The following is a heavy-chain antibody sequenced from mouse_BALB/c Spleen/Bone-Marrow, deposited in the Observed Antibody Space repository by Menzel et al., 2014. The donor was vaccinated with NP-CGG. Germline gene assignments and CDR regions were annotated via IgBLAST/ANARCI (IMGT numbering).Heavy chain of an antibody. D-gene: IGHD2-14*01. V-gene: IGHV7-3*02. CDR1: GFTFTDYY. CDR3: ARDDYRYDGWYFDV. CDR2: IRNKANGYTT. J-gene: IGHJ1*01. Sequence: EVQLVESGGGLVQPGGSLRLSCATPGFTFTDYYMSWVRQPPGKALEWLGFIRNKANGYTTEYSASVKGRFTISRDNSQSILYLQMNTRGAEDSATYYCARDDYRYDGWYFDVWGAGTTVTVSS.